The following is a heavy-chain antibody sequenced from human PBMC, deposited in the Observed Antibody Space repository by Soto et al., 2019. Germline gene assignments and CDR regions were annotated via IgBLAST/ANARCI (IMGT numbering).Heavy chain of an antibody. V-gene: IGHV3-21*01. CDR1: GFTFSSYS. D-gene: IGHD2-15*01. CDR2: ISSSSSYI. Sequence: GGSLRLSCAASGFTFSSYSMNWVRQAPGKGLEWVSSISSSSSYIYYADSVKGRFTISRDNAKNSLYLQMNSLRAEDTAVYYCARAVAAARWALGSTRGYMDVWGKGTTVTVSS. CDR3: ARAVAAARWALGSTRGYMDV. J-gene: IGHJ6*03.